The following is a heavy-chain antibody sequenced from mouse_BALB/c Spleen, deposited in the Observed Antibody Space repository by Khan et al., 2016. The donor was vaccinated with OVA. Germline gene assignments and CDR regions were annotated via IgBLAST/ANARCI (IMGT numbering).Heavy chain of an antibody. CDR2: IYPGSGST. CDR1: GYTFTDYV. V-gene: IGHV1-77*01. Sequence: QVQLKQSGPELVKPGASVKMSCKASGYTFTDYVISWVKQRTGQGLEWIGEIYPGSGSTYYNEKFKGKATLTADKSSNTAYMQLSSLTSEDSVVYFCARTYDYHYAMDYWGQGTSVTVSS. J-gene: IGHJ4*01. D-gene: IGHD2-4*01. CDR3: ARTYDYHYAMDY.